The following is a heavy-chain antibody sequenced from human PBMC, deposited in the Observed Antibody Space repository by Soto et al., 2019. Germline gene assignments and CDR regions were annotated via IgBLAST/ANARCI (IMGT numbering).Heavy chain of an antibody. D-gene: IGHD3-22*01. V-gene: IGHV1-24*01. J-gene: IGHJ3*02. CDR2: FDPEDGET. CDR1: GYTLTELS. Sequence: ASVKVSCKVSGYTLTELSMHWVRQAPGKGLEWMGGFDPEDGETIYAQKFQGRVTMTEDTSTDTAYMELSSLRSEDTAVYYCATVYYDCSGSNDAFDIWGQGTMVTISS. CDR3: ATVYYDCSGSNDAFDI.